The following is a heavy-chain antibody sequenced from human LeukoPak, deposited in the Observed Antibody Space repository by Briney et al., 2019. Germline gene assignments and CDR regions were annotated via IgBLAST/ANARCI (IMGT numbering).Heavy chain of an antibody. Sequence: GGSLRLSCGASGITFSSYSMNWVRQAPGKGLEWVSYISSSGSTKYYADSVKGRFTISRDNARNSLYLQMNSLRAEDTAVYYCARDHDIWGQGTMVTVSS. J-gene: IGHJ3*02. CDR2: ISSSGSTK. CDR3: ARDHDI. V-gene: IGHV3-48*01. CDR1: GITFSSYS.